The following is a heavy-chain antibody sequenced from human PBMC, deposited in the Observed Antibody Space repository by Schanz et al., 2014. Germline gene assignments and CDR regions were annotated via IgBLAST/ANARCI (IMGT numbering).Heavy chain of an antibody. J-gene: IGHJ4*02. CDR1: GFTFSDSW. D-gene: IGHD4-17*01. Sequence: VQLEESGGGLVTPGGSLRLSCAASGFTFSDSWMHWVRQAPGKGLVWVSRTSNDGSFTTFADSVKGRFTISRDNAKNTLYLQMHSLRAEDTAVYYCVRDTDYHFDYWGQGTLVTVSS. CDR3: VRDTDYHFDY. V-gene: IGHV3-74*01. CDR2: TSNDGSFT.